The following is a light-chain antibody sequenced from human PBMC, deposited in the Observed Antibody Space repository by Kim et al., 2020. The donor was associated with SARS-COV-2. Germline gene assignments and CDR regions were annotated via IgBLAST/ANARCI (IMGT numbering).Light chain of an antibody. CDR1: SSDVGGHNH. Sequence: GPSITISCTGSSSDVGGHNHVYWYEQHPGQAPVLMIYDVTKRPSGVSPRFSGSKSGNTASLTISGLQAEDEADYYCSSYTSMSTWVFGGGTQLTVL. J-gene: IGLJ3*02. CDR3: SSYTSMSTWV. V-gene: IGLV2-14*03. CDR2: DVT.